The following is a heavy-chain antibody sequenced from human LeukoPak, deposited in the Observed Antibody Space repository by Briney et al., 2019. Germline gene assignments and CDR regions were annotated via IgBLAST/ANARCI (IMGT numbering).Heavy chain of an antibody. CDR1: GFTFSRYW. CDR3: ARKGGSGDYGVNY. D-gene: IGHD4-17*01. V-gene: IGHV3-33*08. CDR2: IWYDGSNK. J-gene: IGHJ4*02. Sequence: PGGSLRLSCAASGFTFSRYWMHWVRQAPGKGLEWVAVIWYDGSNKYYADSVKGRFTISRDNSKNTLYLQMNSLRAEDTAVYYCARKGGSGDYGVNYWGQGTLVTVSS.